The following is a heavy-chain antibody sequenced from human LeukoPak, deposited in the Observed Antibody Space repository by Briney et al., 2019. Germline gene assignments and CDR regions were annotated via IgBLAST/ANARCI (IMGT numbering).Heavy chain of an antibody. CDR2: IIPIFGTA. D-gene: IGHD2-15*01. Sequence: SVKVSCKASGGTFSSYAISWVRQAPGQGLEWMGRIIPIFGTANYAQKFQGRVTITTDESTSTAYMELSSLRSDDTAVYYCARDKREYCSGGSCYPEYYFDYWGQGTLVTVSS. CDR3: ARDKREYCSGGSCYPEYYFDY. V-gene: IGHV1-69*05. CDR1: GGTFSSYA. J-gene: IGHJ4*02.